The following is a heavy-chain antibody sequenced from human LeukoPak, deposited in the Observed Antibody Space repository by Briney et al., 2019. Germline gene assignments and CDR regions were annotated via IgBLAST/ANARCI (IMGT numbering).Heavy chain of an antibody. CDR3: ARDCSSTTCQGPVLDF. J-gene: IGHJ4*02. Sequence: SVKDCCKASGHTLRSQYVHWGPQAPGKRLEWMGIIHPSGGNSRNTQNFQGRVTMTRDTSTSTVYLELSSLRSEDTAVYYCARDCSSTTCQGPVLDFWGQGTLVTVSS. V-gene: IGHV1-46*01. CDR2: IHPSGGNS. D-gene: IGHD2/OR15-2a*01. CDR1: GHTLRSQY.